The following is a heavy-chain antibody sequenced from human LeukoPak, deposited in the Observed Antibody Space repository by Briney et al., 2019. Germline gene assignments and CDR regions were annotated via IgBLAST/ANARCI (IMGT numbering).Heavy chain of an antibody. CDR1: GFTFSGSA. Sequence: GGSLRLSCAVSGFTFSGSAIHCVRQSSGKGLEWVGQIDKKDKGYATATAYAASVTGRFTISRDDSINTAYLQMKSLKTEDTALYYCTRDSGTYNWFDPWGQGTLVTVSS. V-gene: IGHV3-73*01. CDR3: TRDSGTYNWFDP. D-gene: IGHD1-26*01. J-gene: IGHJ5*02. CDR2: IDKKDKGYATAT.